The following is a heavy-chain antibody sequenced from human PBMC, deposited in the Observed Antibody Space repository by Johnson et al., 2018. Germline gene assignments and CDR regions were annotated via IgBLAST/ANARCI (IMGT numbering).Heavy chain of an antibody. V-gene: IGHV3-21*01. CDR1: GFTFSSYS. J-gene: IGHJ6*02. CDR2: ISSSSSYI. D-gene: IGHD6-19*01. CDR3: ARGEGWGYYGMDV. Sequence: VQLGESGGGLVKHGGSLRLSCAASGFTFSSYSMNWVRPAPGKGLEWVSSISSSSSYIYYADSVNGQFTISRDNAKNSMYLQMNSRRAEDTAVYYGARGEGWGYYGMDVWGQGTTVTVSS.